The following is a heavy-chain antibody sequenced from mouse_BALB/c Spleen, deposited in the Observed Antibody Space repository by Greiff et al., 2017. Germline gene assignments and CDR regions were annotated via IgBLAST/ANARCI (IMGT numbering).Heavy chain of an antibody. J-gene: IGHJ2*01. CDR1: GFTFSSYA. V-gene: IGHV5-6-5*01. Sequence: EVKLVESGGGLVKPGGSLKLSCAASGFTFSSYAMSWVRQTPEKRLEWVASISSGGSTYYPDSVKGRFTISRDNARNILYLQMSRLRSEDTAMYYCARASYGPFDYWGQGTTLTVSS. CDR3: ARASYGPFDY. D-gene: IGHD1-1*01. CDR2: ISSGGST.